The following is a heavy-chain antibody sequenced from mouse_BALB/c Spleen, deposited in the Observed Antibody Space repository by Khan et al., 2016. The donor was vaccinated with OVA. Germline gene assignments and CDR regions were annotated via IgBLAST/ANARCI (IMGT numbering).Heavy chain of an antibody. J-gene: IGHJ3*01. CDR1: GYSITSGYF. Sequence: EVQLQESGPGLVKPSQSLSLTCSVTGYSITSGYFWNWIRQFPGNKLEWMGYLRFDGDSIYSPSLKNRISITRDTSPNQFFLKLHSVTPEDTATYYCARGGSSGPAWFAYWGQGTLVTVSA. CDR2: LRFDGDS. CDR3: ARGGSSGPAWFAY. V-gene: IGHV3-6*02. D-gene: IGHD3-1*01.